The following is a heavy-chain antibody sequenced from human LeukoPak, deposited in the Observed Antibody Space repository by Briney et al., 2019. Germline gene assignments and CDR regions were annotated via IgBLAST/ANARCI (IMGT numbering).Heavy chain of an antibody. CDR1: GYTFTSYG. Sequence: ASVKVSCKASGYTFTSYGISWVRQAPGQGLEWMGWISAYNGNTNYAQKLQGRVTTTTDTSTSTAYMELRGLRSDDTAVYYCATFIQAAARGYYFDYWGQGTLVTVSS. D-gene: IGHD6-6*01. V-gene: IGHV1-18*01. CDR3: ATFIQAAARGYYFDY. CDR2: ISAYNGNT. J-gene: IGHJ4*02.